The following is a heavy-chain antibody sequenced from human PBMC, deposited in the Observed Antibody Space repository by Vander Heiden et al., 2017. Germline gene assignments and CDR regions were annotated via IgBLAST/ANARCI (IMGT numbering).Heavy chain of an antibody. Sequence: QVQLVQSGAEVKRPGASVKVSCKASGYTFSNYYMHWVRLAPGQGLEWMGIINPRGGSTSYAQKFQGRVTMTRDTSTSTVFMELSSLRSEDTAVYFCARDPYSSSSLNWFDPWGQGTLVTVSS. J-gene: IGHJ5*02. D-gene: IGHD6-6*01. CDR2: INPRGGST. CDR3: ARDPYSSSSLNWFDP. V-gene: IGHV1-46*01. CDR1: GYTFSNYY.